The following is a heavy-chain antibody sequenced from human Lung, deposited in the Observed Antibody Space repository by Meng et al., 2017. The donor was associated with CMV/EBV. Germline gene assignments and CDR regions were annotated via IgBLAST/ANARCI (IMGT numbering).Heavy chain of an antibody. CDR3: ARGQVQCSTINCHDYRFSGKDF. V-gene: IGHV1-8*01. D-gene: IGHD2/OR15-2a*01. CDR2: MNPNRGNT. CDR1: GDTFSNYD. J-gene: IGHJ6*02. Sequence: SSKVSXKASGDTFSNYDIIWLRQASGQGLEWVGWMNPNRGNTAYAQKCQGRVTMTRDTSTSIAYMEQSSLRSGETAVYYCARGQVQCSTINCHDYRFSGKDFWGQGTXVTVSS.